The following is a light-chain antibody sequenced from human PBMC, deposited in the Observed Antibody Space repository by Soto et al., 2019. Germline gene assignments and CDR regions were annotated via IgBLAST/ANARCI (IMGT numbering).Light chain of an antibody. CDR3: QSYDSSLRFPYV. J-gene: IGLJ1*01. CDR2: GNS. CDR1: SSNIGAGYD. Sequence: QSVLTQPPSVSGAPGQRVTISCTGSSSNIGAGYDVHWYQQLPGTAPKLLIYGNSNRPSGVPDRFSGSKSGTSASLAITGLQAEDEADYYCQSYDSSLRFPYVLGTGTKVTVL. V-gene: IGLV1-40*01.